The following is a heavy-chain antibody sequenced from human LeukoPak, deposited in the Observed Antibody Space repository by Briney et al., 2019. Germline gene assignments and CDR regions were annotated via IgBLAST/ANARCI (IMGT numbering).Heavy chain of an antibody. V-gene: IGHV3-21*01. CDR2: ISSSSSYI. CDR3: ARDLYYYDSSGYYYPGGSDY. J-gene: IGHJ4*02. CDR1: GFTFSSYS. D-gene: IGHD3-22*01. Sequence: GGSLRLSCAASGFTFSSYSMNWVRQAPGKGLEWVSSISSSSSYIYYADSVKGRFTISRDNAKNSLYLQMNSLRAEDTAVYYCARDLYYYDSSGYYYPGGSDYWGQGTLVTVSS.